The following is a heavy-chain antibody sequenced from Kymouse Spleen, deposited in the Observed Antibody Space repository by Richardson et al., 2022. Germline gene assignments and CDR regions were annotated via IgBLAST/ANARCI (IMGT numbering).Heavy chain of an antibody. Sequence: QVQLQQWGAGLLKPSETLSLTCAVYGGSFSGYYWSWIRQPPGKGLEWIGEINHSGSTNYNPSLKSRVTISVDTSKNQFSLKLSSVTAADTAVYYCARGEVTGTTGVYGMDVWGQGTTVTVSS. CDR1: GGSFSGYY. CDR3: ARGEVTGTTGVYGMDV. V-gene: IGHV4-34*01. D-gene: IGHD1-7*01. J-gene: IGHJ6*02. CDR2: INHSGST.